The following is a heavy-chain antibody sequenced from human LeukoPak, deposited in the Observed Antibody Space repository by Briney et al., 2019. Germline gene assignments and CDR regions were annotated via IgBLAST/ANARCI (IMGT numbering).Heavy chain of an antibody. Sequence: SETLSLTCTVSGGSISSYYWSWIRQPPGKGLEWIGYIYYSGSTNYNPSLKSRVTISVDTSKNQFSLKLSSVTAADTAVYYCGGGSYYHDYGGQEPRAPVPS. V-gene: IGHV4-59*01. D-gene: IGHD1-26*01. J-gene: IGHJ4*02. CDR3: GGGSYYHDY. CDR1: GGSISSYY. CDR2: IYYSGST.